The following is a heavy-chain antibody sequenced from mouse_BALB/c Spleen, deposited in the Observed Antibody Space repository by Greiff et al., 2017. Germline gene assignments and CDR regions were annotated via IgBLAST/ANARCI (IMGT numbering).Heavy chain of an antibody. J-gene: IGHJ3*01. CDR2: ISSGGSYT. CDR3: ARQGTTATFSAWFAY. V-gene: IGHV5-6*01. D-gene: IGHD1-2*01. CDR1: GFTFSSYG. Sequence: EVKVVESGGDLVKPGGSLKLSCAASGFTFSSYGMSWVRQTPDKRLEWVATISSGGSYTYYPDSVKGRFTISRDNATNTLYLQMSSLKSEDTAVYYCARQGTTATFSAWFAYWGQGTLVTVSA.